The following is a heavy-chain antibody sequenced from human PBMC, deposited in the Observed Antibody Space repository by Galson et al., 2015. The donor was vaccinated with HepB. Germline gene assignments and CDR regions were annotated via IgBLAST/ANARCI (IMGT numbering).Heavy chain of an antibody. CDR1: GFTFTSYG. V-gene: IGHV1-18*04. D-gene: IGHD3-16*01. CDR2: ISAYNGNT. Sequence: SVKVSCKASGFTFTSYGISWVRQAPGQGLEWMGWISAYNGNTNYAQKLQGRVTMTTDTSTSTAYMELRSLRADDTAVYCCARAESWVIAFGGDPWGQGTLVTVSS. CDR3: ARAESWVIAFGGDP. J-gene: IGHJ5*02.